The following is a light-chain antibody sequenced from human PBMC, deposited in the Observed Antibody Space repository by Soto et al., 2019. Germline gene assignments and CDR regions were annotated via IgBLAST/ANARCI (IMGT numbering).Light chain of an antibody. Sequence: QSVLTQPGSVSGSPGQAITIAGTVTSSEVGAYKYVSWYQQHPGTALKFLIYEVNKRPWGGCYRVSGSKYGSTASLTISGLQAEDEADYYCASYTRGGTYVFGTGTKVTAL. CDR2: EVN. V-gene: IGLV2-14*01. CDR1: SSEVGAYKY. CDR3: ASYTRGGTYV. J-gene: IGLJ1*01.